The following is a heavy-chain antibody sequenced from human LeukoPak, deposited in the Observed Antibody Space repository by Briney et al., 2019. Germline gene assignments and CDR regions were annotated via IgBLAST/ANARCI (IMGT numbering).Heavy chain of an antibody. Sequence: PGGSLRLSCAASGFTFTSYSMNWVRQAPGKGLEWVSTISGGGGSTYYADSVKGRFTISRDNSKNTLYLQVNSLRAEDTAVYYCVSGSLQSGYNFDYWGQGALVTVSS. D-gene: IGHD3-3*01. J-gene: IGHJ4*02. CDR2: ISGGGGST. V-gene: IGHV3-23*01. CDR3: VSGSLQSGYNFDY. CDR1: GFTFTSYS.